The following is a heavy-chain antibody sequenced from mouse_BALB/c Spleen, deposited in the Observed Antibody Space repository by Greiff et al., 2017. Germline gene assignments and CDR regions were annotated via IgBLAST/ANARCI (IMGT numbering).Heavy chain of an antibody. CDR1: GYTFSSYW. Sequence: QVQLQQSGAELMKPGASVKISCKATGYTFSSYWIEWVKQRPGHGLEWIGEILPGSGSTNYNEKFKGKATFTADTSSNTAYMQLSSLTSEDSAVYYCARFPSRWYFDVWGAGTTVTVSS. CDR3: ARFPSRWYFDV. D-gene: IGHD2-10*02. V-gene: IGHV1-9*01. CDR2: ILPGSGST. J-gene: IGHJ1*01.